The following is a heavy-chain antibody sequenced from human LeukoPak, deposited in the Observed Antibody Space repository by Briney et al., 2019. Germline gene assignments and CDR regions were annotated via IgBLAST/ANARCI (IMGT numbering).Heavy chain of an antibody. Sequence: SETLSLTCTVSGGSISSSSYCWGWIRQPPGKGLEWIGSIYYSGSTYYNPSLKSRVTISVDTSKNQFSLKLSSVTAADTAVYYCARQGIAAAGTEVGFDPWGQGTLVTVSS. CDR2: IYYSGST. CDR3: ARQGIAAAGTEVGFDP. CDR1: GGSISSSSYC. J-gene: IGHJ5*02. V-gene: IGHV4-39*01. D-gene: IGHD6-13*01.